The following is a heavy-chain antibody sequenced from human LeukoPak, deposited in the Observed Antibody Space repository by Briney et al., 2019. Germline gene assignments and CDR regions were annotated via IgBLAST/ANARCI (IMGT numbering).Heavy chain of an antibody. J-gene: IGHJ4*02. D-gene: IGHD2-8*01. CDR3: TRAVVVPAAHPRPERYCTNGVCSEYYFNY. Sequence: GGSLRLSCTASGFTFGDYAMSWVRQAPGKGLEWVGFIRSKAYGGTTEYAAFVKGRFTISRDDSKSIAYLQMNSLKTEDTAVYYCTRAVVVPAAHPRPERYCTNGVCSEYYFNYWGQGTLVTVSS. CDR1: GFTFGDYA. V-gene: IGHV3-49*04. CDR2: IRSKAYGGTT.